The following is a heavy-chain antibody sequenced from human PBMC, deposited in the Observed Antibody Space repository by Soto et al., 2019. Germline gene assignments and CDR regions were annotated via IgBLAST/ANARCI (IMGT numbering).Heavy chain of an antibody. D-gene: IGHD3-3*01. J-gene: IGHJ6*02. V-gene: IGHV1-69*13. CDR3: ARPDPTFGVVPPLYGMDV. Sequence: SVKVSCKASGATFSFSSYAISWVRQAPGQGLEWMGGIIPIFGTANYAQKFQGRVTITADESTSTAYMELNNLRSEDTAVYYCARPDPTFGVVPPLYGMDVWGQGTTVTVSS. CDR1: GATFSFSSYA. CDR2: IIPIFGTA.